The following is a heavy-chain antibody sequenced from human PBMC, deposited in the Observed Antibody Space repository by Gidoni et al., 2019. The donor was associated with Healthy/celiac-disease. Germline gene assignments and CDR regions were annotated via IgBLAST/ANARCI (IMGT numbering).Heavy chain of an antibody. J-gene: IGHJ4*02. CDR1: GFTFRSYS. CDR2: ISSSSSYI. Sequence: EVQLVESGGGLVTPGGSLRLSCAASGFTFRSYSMNWVRQSPGKGLEWVSSISSSSSYIYYADSVKGRFTISRDNAKNSLYLQMNSLRAEDTAVYYCARDRRPTKRRDYDFWSGLAKDYWGQGTLVTVSS. D-gene: IGHD3-3*01. CDR3: ARDRRPTKRRDYDFWSGLAKDY. V-gene: IGHV3-21*01.